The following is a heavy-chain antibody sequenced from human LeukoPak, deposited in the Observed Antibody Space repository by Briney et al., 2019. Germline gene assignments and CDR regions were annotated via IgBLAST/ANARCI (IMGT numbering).Heavy chain of an antibody. CDR1: GYTFTDYY. J-gene: IGHJ4*02. D-gene: IGHD3-10*01. CDR2: IIPNSAST. CDR3: AREASGIYYSYVY. Sequence: ASVKVSCKASGYTFTDYYIHWVRQAPGQGLEWMGWIIPNSASTNYAQKFQDRVTLTRDSSISTAYMELSRLRSDDTAVYYCAREASGIYYSYVYWGQGTLVTVSS. V-gene: IGHV1-2*02.